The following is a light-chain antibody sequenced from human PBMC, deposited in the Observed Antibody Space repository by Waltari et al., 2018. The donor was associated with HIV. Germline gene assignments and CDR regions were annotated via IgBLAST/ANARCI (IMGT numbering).Light chain of an antibody. Sequence: SYELTQPPSVSVSPGPTARITCSGAALPKPYAYWYQKKPGQAPVLGIYKDTERPSAIPERLSGASSGTTVTLTITGVQAEDEASYYCQSTHSRGTYVVFGGGTKLTVL. V-gene: IGLV3-25*03. CDR2: KDT. CDR3: QSTHSRGTYVV. J-gene: IGLJ2*01. CDR1: ALPKPY.